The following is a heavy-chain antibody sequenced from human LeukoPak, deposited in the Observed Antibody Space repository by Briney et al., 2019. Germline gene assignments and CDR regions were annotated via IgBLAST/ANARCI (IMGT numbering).Heavy chain of an antibody. CDR1: GYSIRSGYR. CDR2: IYRSGIT. Sequence: SETLSLTCAVSGYSIRSGYRWGWIRQPPGKGLEWIGSIYRSGITYYNPSLKSRVTISVDTSKNQFSLKVSSVTAADTAVYYCASVNWVVDYWGQGTLVTVSS. D-gene: IGHD7-27*01. V-gene: IGHV4-38-2*01. CDR3: ASVNWVVDY. J-gene: IGHJ4*02.